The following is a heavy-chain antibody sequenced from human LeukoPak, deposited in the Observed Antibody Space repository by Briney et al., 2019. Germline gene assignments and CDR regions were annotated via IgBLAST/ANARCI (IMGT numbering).Heavy chain of an antibody. Sequence: SETLSLTCTVSGGSIRSYYWSWIRQPPGKGLEWIGYIYYSGSTNYNPSLKSRVTISVDTSKNQFSLKLSSVTAADTAVYYSARQNPSGSYGYYFDYWGQGTLVTVSS. V-gene: IGHV4-59*08. CDR3: ARQNPSGSYGYYFDY. CDR2: IYYSGST. D-gene: IGHD1-26*01. J-gene: IGHJ4*02. CDR1: GGSIRSYY.